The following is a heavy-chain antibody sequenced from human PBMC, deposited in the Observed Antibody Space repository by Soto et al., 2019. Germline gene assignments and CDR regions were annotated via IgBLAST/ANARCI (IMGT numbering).Heavy chain of an antibody. CDR3: VRHNSHYEYFDWPIDY. V-gene: IGHV4-39*01. CDR1: GGSFNGYY. Sequence: SETLSLTCAVNGGSFNGYYCGWIRQPPGQGLEWIGSIYYSGSTYSNPSLKSRVTISVDTSKNQFSLKLSSVTAADTAVYYCVRHNSHYEYFDWPIDYWGQGTLVTVSS. J-gene: IGHJ4*02. D-gene: IGHD3-9*01. CDR2: IYYSGST.